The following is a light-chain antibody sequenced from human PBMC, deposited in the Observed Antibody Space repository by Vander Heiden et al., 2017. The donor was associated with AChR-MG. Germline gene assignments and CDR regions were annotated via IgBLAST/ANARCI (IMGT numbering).Light chain of an antibody. Sequence: SALPQPASLSRSPRQSITIACTGTSSDVGGYNYVSWYQQHPGKAPKLMIYDVSKRPSGVSNRFSGSKSGNTASLTISGLQAEDEADYYCSSYTSSSTRVFGGGTKLTVL. V-gene: IGLV2-14*01. CDR3: SSYTSSSTRV. CDR1: SSDVGGYNY. CDR2: DVS. J-gene: IGLJ3*02.